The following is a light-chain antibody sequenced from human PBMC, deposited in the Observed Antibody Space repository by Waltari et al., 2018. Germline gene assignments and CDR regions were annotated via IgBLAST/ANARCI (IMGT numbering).Light chain of an antibody. Sequence: DIQMTQSPSSLSASAGDRVTITCRASQRISNYLNWYQQKPGKAPNLLIYAASSLQSGVPSRFSGSGSGTEFTLTINSLQPEDFATYYCQQYNTYPWTFGQGTKVEIK. CDR2: AAS. V-gene: IGKV1-39*01. J-gene: IGKJ1*01. CDR3: QQYNTYPWT. CDR1: QRISNY.